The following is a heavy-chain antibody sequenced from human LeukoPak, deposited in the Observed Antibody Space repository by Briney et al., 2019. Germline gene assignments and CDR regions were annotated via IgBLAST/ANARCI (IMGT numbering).Heavy chain of an antibody. J-gene: IGHJ4*02. D-gene: IGHD5-24*01. Sequence: GGSLRLSCAASGFTFSSYGMNWVRQAPGKGLEWVAVTWHDGSNKYYADSVKGRFTISRDNSKNTLYLQMNSLRAEDTAVYYCARDRMPTIEGFDYWGQGTLVTVSS. CDR3: ARDRMPTIEGFDY. CDR1: GFTFSSYG. V-gene: IGHV3-33*01. CDR2: TWHDGSNK.